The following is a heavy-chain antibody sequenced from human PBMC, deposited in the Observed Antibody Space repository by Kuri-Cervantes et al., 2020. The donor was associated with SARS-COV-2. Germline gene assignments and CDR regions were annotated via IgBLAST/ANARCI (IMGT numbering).Heavy chain of an antibody. J-gene: IGHJ1*01. V-gene: IGHV4-59*12. CDR2: IYYSGST. CDR3: ASLSYCSSTSCYSSIEYFQH. D-gene: IGHD2-2*01. Sequence: SETLSLTCTVSGGSISSYYWSWIRQPPGKGLEWIGYIYYSGSTNYNPSLKSRVTISVDTSKNQFSLKLSSVTAADTAVYYCASLSYCSSTSCYSSIEYFQHWGQGTLVTCYS. CDR1: GGSISSYY.